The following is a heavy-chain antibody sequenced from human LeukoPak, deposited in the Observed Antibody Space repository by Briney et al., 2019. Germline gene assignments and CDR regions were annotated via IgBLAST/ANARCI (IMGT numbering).Heavy chain of an antibody. J-gene: IGHJ4*02. Sequence: GGSLRLSCAASGFTFSNNAMSWVRQAPGKGLERVSAINGSGIVKHYAASVRGRFTISRDNSKNILYLQMNSLRAEDTAVYYCAKDSRNLPFDYWGQGTLVTVSS. V-gene: IGHV3-23*01. CDR1: GFTFSNNA. D-gene: IGHD1-14*01. CDR3: AKDSRNLPFDY. CDR2: INGSGIVK.